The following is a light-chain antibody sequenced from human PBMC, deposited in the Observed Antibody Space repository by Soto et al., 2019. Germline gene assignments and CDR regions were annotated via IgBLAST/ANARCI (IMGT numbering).Light chain of an antibody. Sequence: DIHMTQSPSTLSASLGDRVTISCRASQSISSWLAWYQQKPGKAPNLLIYKTSSLETGVPSRFSGSGSGTEFTLTISSLEPDDFAVYYCQHWNNYSFTFGGGTKVEVK. CDR3: QHWNNYSFT. V-gene: IGKV1-5*03. CDR2: KTS. J-gene: IGKJ4*02. CDR1: QSISSW.